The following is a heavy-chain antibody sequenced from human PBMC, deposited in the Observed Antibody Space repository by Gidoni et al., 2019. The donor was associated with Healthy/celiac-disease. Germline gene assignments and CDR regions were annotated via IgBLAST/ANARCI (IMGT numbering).Heavy chain of an antibody. V-gene: IGHV1-69*01. CDR1: GGTFSSYA. Sequence: QVQLVQSGAAVKTPGSSVKVSCKASGGTFSSYAISWVRQAPGQGLEWMGGIIPIVGTANYAQKFKGRVTITADEATSTAYMELSSLRSEDTAVYYCARDGTYYYDSSGYSFDYWGQGTLVTVSS. CDR3: ARDGTYYYDSSGYSFDY. CDR2: IIPIVGTA. D-gene: IGHD3-22*01. J-gene: IGHJ4*02.